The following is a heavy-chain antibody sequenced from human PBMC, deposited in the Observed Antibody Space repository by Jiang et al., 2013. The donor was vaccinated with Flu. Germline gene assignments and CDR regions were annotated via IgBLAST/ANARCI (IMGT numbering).Heavy chain of an antibody. CDR1: GFTFSSYG. CDR3: AKDLGSDTAMVDAFDI. Sequence: AASGFTFSSYGMHWVRQAPGKGLEWVAVISYDGSNKYYADSVKGRFTISRDNSKNTLYLQMNSLRAEDTAVYYCAKDLGSDTAMVDAFDIWGQGTMVTVSS. D-gene: IGHD5-18*01. J-gene: IGHJ3*02. CDR2: ISYDGSNK. V-gene: IGHV3-30*18.